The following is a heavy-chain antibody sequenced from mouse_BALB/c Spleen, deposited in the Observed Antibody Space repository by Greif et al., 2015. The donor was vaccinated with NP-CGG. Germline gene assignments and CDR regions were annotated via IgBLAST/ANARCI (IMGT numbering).Heavy chain of an antibody. V-gene: IGHV5-12*02. Sequence: EVHLVESGGGLVQPGGSLKLSCATSGFTFSDYYMYWVRQTPEKRLEWVAYISNGGGSTYYPDTVKGRFTISRDNAKNTLYLQMSRLKSEDTAMYYCASHGSSYAAWFAYWGQGTLVTVSA. J-gene: IGHJ3*01. CDR3: ASHGSSYAAWFAY. CDR2: ISNGGGST. CDR1: GFTFSDYY. D-gene: IGHD1-1*01.